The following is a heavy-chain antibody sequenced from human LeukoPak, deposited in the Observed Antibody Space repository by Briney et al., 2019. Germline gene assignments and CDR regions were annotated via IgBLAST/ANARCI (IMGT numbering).Heavy chain of an antibody. D-gene: IGHD3-3*01. J-gene: IGHJ6*02. CDR1: GYTFTSYG. CDR3: ASSGNITIFGVVIEYYYYYGMDV. CDR2: ISAYNGNT. V-gene: IGHV1-18*01. Sequence: ASVKVSCKASGYTFTSYGISWVRQAPGQGLEWMGWISAYNGNTNYAQKFQGRVTITADESTSTAYMELSSLRSEDTAVYYCASSGNITIFGVVIEYYYYYGMDVWGQGTTVTVSS.